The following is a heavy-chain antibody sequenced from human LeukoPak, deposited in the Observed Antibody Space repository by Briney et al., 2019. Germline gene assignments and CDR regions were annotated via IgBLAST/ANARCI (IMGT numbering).Heavy chain of an antibody. Sequence: PGRSLRLSCAASGFTFSRYGMHWVRQAPGKGLEWVAVIWYDGSNKYYADSVKGRFTISRDNSKNTLYLQMNSLRAEDTAVYYCARDRASSSPNLAVHYYYGMDVWGKGTTVTVSS. CDR1: GFTFSRYG. CDR2: IWYDGSNK. V-gene: IGHV3-33*01. CDR3: ARDRASSSPNLAVHYYYGMDV. D-gene: IGHD6-13*01. J-gene: IGHJ6*04.